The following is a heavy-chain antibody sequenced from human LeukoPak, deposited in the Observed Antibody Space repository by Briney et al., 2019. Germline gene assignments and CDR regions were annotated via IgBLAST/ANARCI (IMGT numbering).Heavy chain of an antibody. CDR1: GFTFSSYA. CDR3: AKGKVNHLGALDY. Sequence: GGSLRLSCAASGFTFSSYAMTWDRQIPGKGLEWVSTISESGGGSYSGGGTYYGDSVKGRFIISKDGSTKTLFLQMDRLRADDTGIYYCAKGKVNHLGALDYWGQGALVTVSS. CDR2: ISESGGGSYSGGGT. D-gene: IGHD1-26*01. V-gene: IGHV3-23*01. J-gene: IGHJ4*02.